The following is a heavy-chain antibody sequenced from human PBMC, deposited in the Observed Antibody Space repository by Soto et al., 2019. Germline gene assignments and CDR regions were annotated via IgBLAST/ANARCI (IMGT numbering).Heavy chain of an antibody. D-gene: IGHD1-1*01. CDR1: GFTSSDYA. Sequence: GGSLRLSCAASGFTSSDYAMNWVRQAPGKGLEWVSGIGGSGAGTYYADSVTGRFTLSRDNSKNTLYLQMNSLRAEDTAVYYCAKGPLALQEAIRQVFDNWGRGTLVTVSS. CDR2: IGGSGAGT. V-gene: IGHV3-23*01. J-gene: IGHJ4*02. CDR3: AKGPLALQEAIRQVFDN.